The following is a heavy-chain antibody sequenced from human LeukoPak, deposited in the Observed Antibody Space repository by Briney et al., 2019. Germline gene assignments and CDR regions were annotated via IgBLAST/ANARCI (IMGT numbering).Heavy chain of an antibody. V-gene: IGHV1-69*13. Sequence: SVKVSCKASGGTFSSYAISWVRQAPGQGLEWMGGIIPIFGTANYARKFQGRVTITADESTSTAYMELSSLRSEDTAVYYCAREYGSGSYSYNWFDPWGQGTLVTVSS. CDR2: IIPIFGTA. D-gene: IGHD3-10*01. CDR1: GGTFSSYA. CDR3: AREYGSGSYSYNWFDP. J-gene: IGHJ5*02.